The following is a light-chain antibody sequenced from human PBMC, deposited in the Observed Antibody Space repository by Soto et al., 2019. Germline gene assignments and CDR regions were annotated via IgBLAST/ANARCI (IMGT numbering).Light chain of an antibody. V-gene: IGKV1-5*01. J-gene: IGKJ1*01. CDR3: QQYNSYGT. CDR1: QSISSW. CDR2: DAS. Sequence: DIQMTQSPSTLSASVGDRVTITCRASQSISSWLAWYQQKPGKAPKLLIYDASSLESGVTYRFSGSGSGTEFTLTISSLQPDDFATYYCQQYNSYGTFGQGTKVEIK.